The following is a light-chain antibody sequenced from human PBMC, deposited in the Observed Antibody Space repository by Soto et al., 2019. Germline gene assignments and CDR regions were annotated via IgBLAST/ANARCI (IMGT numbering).Light chain of an antibody. J-gene: IGKJ3*01. CDR3: QQYGSSPGLFS. CDR2: DAS. V-gene: IGKV3-20*01. Sequence: EIVLTQSPGTLSLSPGERATLSCRASQSVISTYLAWYQQKPGQAPRLLIYDASSRATGIPDRFSGSVSGTDFTLTISRLAPEDCAVYYCQQYGSSPGLFSFGPGTKVDFK. CDR1: QSVISTY.